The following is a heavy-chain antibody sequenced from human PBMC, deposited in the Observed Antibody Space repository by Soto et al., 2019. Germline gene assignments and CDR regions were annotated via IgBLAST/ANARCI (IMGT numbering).Heavy chain of an antibody. D-gene: IGHD3-16*01. J-gene: IGHJ5*02. CDR1: GFSLSTSGVA. CDR2: VYWDDDK. CDR3: AHRPITFMASWFDP. V-gene: IGHV2-5*02. Sequence: QITLKESGPTLVKPAQTLTLTCTFSGFSLSTSGVAVGWLRQPPGKAPGWLALVYWDDDKRYSPSLKSRLTITKDTSKNQVVLTMTNMEPVDTATYYCAHRPITFMASWFDPWGQGIPVTVSS.